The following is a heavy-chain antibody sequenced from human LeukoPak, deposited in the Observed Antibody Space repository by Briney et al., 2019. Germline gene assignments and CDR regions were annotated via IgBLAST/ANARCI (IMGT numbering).Heavy chain of an antibody. CDR2: ISYDGSNK. V-gene: IGHV3-30*18. CDR3: AKDLPYGSGTGWSY. D-gene: IGHD3-10*01. J-gene: IGHJ4*02. CDR1: GFTFSSYG. Sequence: GGSLRLSCAASGFTFSSYGMHWVRQAPGKGLEWVAVISYDGSNKYYADSVKGRFTISRDNSKNTLYLQMNSLRAEDTAVYYCAKDLPYGSGTGWSYWGQGTLVTVSS.